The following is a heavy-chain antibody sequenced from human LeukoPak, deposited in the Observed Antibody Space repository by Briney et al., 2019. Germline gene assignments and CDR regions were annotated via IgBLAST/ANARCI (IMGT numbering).Heavy chain of an antibody. CDR2: ISYSGTI. V-gene: IGHV4-59*08. Sequence: PSETLSLTCTVSGGSISSYYWSWIRQPPGKGLEWIGYISYSGTINYNPSLKSRVTISVDTSKNQFSLKLTTVTAADTAVYYCARHSTSGWNWFDPWGQGTLVTVSS. CDR1: GGSISSYY. D-gene: IGHD6-19*01. CDR3: ARHSTSGWNWFDP. J-gene: IGHJ5*02.